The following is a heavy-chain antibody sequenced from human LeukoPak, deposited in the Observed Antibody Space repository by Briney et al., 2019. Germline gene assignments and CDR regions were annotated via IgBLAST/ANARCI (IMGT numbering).Heavy chain of an antibody. Sequence: GGSLRFSCAASGFTFSSYAMSWVRQAPGKGLDWVSTISNSGGGTYYADSVKGRFTISRDTSKNTLYLQMNSLRAEDTALYYCAKQWTYYYMDVWGKGTTVTVSS. CDR3: AKQWTYYYMDV. CDR1: GFTFSSYA. D-gene: IGHD6-19*01. J-gene: IGHJ6*03. V-gene: IGHV3-23*01. CDR2: ISNSGGGT.